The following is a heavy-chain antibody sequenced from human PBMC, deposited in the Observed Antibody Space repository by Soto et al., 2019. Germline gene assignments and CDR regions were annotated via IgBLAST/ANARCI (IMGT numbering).Heavy chain of an antibody. V-gene: IGHV4-59*01. J-gene: IGHJ4*02. Sequence: SETLSLTCTVSGGAIVSYYCSCIGHPPGKGLEWIVYIYYSGSTNYNPSLKSRVTISVDTSKNQFSLKLSSVTAADTAVYYCASSAFWSGYEGGEFDYWGQGTLVTVS. CDR3: ASSAFWSGYEGGEFDY. D-gene: IGHD3-3*01. CDR2: IYYSGST. CDR1: GGAIVSYY.